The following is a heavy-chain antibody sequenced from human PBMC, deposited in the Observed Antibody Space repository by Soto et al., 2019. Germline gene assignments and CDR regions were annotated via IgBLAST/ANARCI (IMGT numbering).Heavy chain of an antibody. D-gene: IGHD1-26*01. V-gene: IGHV5-51*01. J-gene: IGHJ6*02. CDR3: ARIVGATAYYYYGMDV. CDR2: IYPDDSDT. CDR1: GYTFTSYW. Sequence: GESLKISCRGSGYTFTSYWIAWVRQMPGKGLEWLGIIYPDDSDTRYSPSFQGRVTISADKSINTAYLQWRSLTASDTAMYYCARIVGATAYYYYGMDVWGQGTTVTVSS.